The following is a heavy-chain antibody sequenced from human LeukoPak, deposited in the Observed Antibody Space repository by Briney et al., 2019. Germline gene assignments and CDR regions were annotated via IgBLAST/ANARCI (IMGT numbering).Heavy chain of an antibody. CDR3: ARGTQPNYYYGSGSPFDY. Sequence: PSETLSLTCAVYGGSFSGYYWSWIRQPPGKGLEWIGEINHSGSTNYNPSLKSRVTISVDTSKNQFSLKLSSVTAADTAVYYCARGTQPNYYYGSGSPFDYWGQGTLVTVSS. V-gene: IGHV4-34*01. CDR2: INHSGST. CDR1: GGSFSGYY. J-gene: IGHJ4*02. D-gene: IGHD3-10*01.